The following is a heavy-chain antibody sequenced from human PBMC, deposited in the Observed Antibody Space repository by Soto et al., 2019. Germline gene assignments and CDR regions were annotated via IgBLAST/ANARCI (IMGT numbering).Heavy chain of an antibody. CDR1: GFTFSSYG. CDR3: AKDYVTDFWSGIFDY. CDR2: ISYDGSNK. J-gene: IGHJ4*02. Sequence: GGSLRLSCAASGFTFSSYGMHWVRQAPGKGLEWVAVISYDGSNKYYADSVKGRFTISRDNSKNTLYLQMNSLRAEDTAVYYCAKDYVTDFWSGIFDYWGQGTLVTVSS. D-gene: IGHD3-3*01. V-gene: IGHV3-30*18.